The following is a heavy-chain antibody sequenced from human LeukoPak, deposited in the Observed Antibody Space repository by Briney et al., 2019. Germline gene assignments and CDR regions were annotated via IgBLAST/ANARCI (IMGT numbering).Heavy chain of an antibody. CDR2: ITRNSSTI. Sequence: HSGGSLRLSCAASGFTFNSYSMNWVRQAPGKGLEWISYITRNSSTIYYGDSVKGRFTLSRENAKKSLFLQMTSLRVEGTAVYYCARMGYSRGWLGWGERTLVSLS. CDR1: GFTFNSYS. D-gene: IGHD6-19*01. J-gene: IGHJ4*02. V-gene: IGHV3-48*01. CDR3: ARMGYSRGWLG.